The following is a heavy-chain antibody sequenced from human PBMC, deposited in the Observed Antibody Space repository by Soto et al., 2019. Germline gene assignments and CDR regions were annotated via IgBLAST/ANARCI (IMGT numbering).Heavy chain of an antibody. V-gene: IGHV1-69*08. D-gene: IGHD4-17*01. CDR1: GGTFSSHT. J-gene: IGHJ2*01. CDR3: ARPDFGDYWYFDL. Sequence: QAQLVQSGAEVKKPGSSVKVSCKASGGTFSSHTFSWVRQAPGQGLEWMGRIIPALGTATYAQKFQGRVTITADESATPVSMELNSLRSEDPAVYYCARPDFGDYWYFDLWGRGTLVTVSS. CDR2: IIPALGTA.